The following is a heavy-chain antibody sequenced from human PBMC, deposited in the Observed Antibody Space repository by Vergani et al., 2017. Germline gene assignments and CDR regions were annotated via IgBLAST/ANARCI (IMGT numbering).Heavy chain of an antibody. CDR1: GGSFSGYY. J-gene: IGHJ3*02. CDR2: INHSGST. D-gene: IGHD2-2*01. CDR3: ARVCSSTSCYGVRAFDI. V-gene: IGHV4-34*01. Sequence: QVQLQQWGAGLLKPSETLSLTCAVYGGSFSGYYWSWIRQPPGKGLEWSGEINHSGSTNYNPSLKSRVTISVDTSKNQFSLKLSSVTAADTAVYYCARVCSSTSCYGVRAFDIWGQGTMVTVSS.